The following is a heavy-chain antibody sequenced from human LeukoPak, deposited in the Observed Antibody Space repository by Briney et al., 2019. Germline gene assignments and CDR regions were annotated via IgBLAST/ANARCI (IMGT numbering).Heavy chain of an antibody. CDR1: GYAFTSYG. V-gene: IGHV1-18*01. CDR2: ISAYNGNT. CDR3: ARAYGDYRTGWFDP. D-gene: IGHD4-17*01. J-gene: IGHJ5*02. Sequence: GASVKVSCKASGYAFTSYGISWVRQAPGQGLEWMGWISAYNGNTNYAQKLQGRVTMTTDTSTSTAYMELRSLRSDDTAVYYCARAYGDYRTGWFDPWGQGTLVTVSS.